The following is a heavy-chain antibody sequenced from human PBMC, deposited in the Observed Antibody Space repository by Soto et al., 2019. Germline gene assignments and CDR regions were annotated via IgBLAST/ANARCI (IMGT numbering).Heavy chain of an antibody. CDR1: GFTISSYA. CDR3: ARRSSGWYFDY. J-gene: IGHJ4*02. CDR2: ISGSGGST. Sequence: EVQLLESGGGLVQPGGSLRLSCEASGFTISSYAMSWVRQAPGKGLEWVSAISGSGGSTYYADSVKGRFTISRDNSKNTLYLQMNSLRAEDTAVYYCARRSSGWYFDYWGQGTLVTVSS. D-gene: IGHD6-19*01. V-gene: IGHV3-23*01.